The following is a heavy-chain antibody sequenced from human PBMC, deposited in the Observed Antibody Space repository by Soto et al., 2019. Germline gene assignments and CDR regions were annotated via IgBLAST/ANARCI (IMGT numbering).Heavy chain of an antibody. J-gene: IGHJ6*02. CDR3: ARGRGIVVPAAPIPYYYYGMDV. D-gene: IGHD2-2*01. V-gene: IGHV4-4*02. Sequence: SETLSLTCFVSGDSINNTYWWSWVRQAPEKGLEWIGEIYHTGGRSYMPSLRGRITLSVDTSKNQFSLKLTSVTAADTAVYYCARGRGIVVPAAPIPYYYYGMDVWGQGTTVTVSS. CDR2: IYHTGGR. CDR1: GDSINNTYW.